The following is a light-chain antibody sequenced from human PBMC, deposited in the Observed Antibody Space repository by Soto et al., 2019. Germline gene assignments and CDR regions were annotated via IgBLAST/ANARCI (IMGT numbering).Light chain of an antibody. CDR2: AAS. CDR3: QQYGSSPRT. CDR1: QSISRSY. V-gene: IGKV3-20*01. J-gene: IGKJ1*01. Sequence: VLTQSPGTLSLSPGEISTLSCRASQSISRSYLAWYQQKPGQAPRLLLYAASNRATGIPARFSGSGSGIDFTLTISRLEPEDFTLYYCQQYGSSPRTFGQGTKVDIK.